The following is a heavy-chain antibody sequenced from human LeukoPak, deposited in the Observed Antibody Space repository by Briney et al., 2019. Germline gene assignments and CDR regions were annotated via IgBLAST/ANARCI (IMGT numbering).Heavy chain of an antibody. D-gene: IGHD3-22*01. V-gene: IGHV3-23*01. Sequence: GGSLRLSCAASGFTFSSYAMSWVRQAPGKGLEWVSAISGSGGSTYYADSVKGRFTISRDNSKNTLYPQMNSLRAEDTAVYYCAKGPYYYDSSGYIPFDYWGQGTLVTVSS. CDR2: ISGSGGST. CDR3: AKGPYYYDSSGYIPFDY. J-gene: IGHJ4*02. CDR1: GFTFSSYA.